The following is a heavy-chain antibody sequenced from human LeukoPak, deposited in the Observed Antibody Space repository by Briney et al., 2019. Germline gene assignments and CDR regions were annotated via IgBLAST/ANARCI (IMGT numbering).Heavy chain of an antibody. CDR2: IKTDGSRT. CDR1: GFTFSAYW. J-gene: IGHJ5*02. V-gene: IGHV3-74*03. Sequence: GGSLRLSCAASGFTFSAYWMHWVRQAPGKGLVWVSRIKTDGSRTMYADFLQGRFTISRDTAKNTLFLQMNSLRAEDTAVYYCATEAQVGGALQSWGQGTLVTVSS. D-gene: IGHD1-26*01. CDR3: ATEAQVGGALQS.